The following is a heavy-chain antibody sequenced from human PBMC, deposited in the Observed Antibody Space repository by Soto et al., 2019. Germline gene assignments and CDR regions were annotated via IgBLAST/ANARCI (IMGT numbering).Heavy chain of an antibody. Sequence: LRLSCAASGFTFSTSAMTWVRQAPGKGLEWVSVISATGSNTFYADSVKGRFTISRDNPKNTLYLHMNTMTAEDTAVYYCAKLWDAYSDYWGQGTLVTVSS. CDR3: AKLWDAYSDY. CDR2: ISATGSNT. CDR1: GFTFSTSA. J-gene: IGHJ4*02. D-gene: IGHD3-10*01. V-gene: IGHV3-23*01.